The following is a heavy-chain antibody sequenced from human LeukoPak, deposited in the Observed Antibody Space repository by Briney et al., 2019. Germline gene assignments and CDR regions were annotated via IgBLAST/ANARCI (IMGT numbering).Heavy chain of an antibody. CDR3: AKGTDYGDYPPEY. D-gene: IGHD4-17*01. V-gene: IGHV3-23*01. CDR2: ISGSGGST. CDR1: GFTFSSYA. Sequence: GGSLRLSCAASGFTFSSYAMSWVRQAPGKGLEWVSAISGSGGSTYYADSVKGRFTISRDNSKNTLYLQMNSLGAEDTAVYYCAKGTDYGDYPPEYWGQGTLVTVSS. J-gene: IGHJ4*02.